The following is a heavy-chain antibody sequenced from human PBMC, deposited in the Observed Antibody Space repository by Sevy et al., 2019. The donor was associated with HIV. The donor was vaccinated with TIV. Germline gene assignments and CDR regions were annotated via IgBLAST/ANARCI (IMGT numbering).Heavy chain of an antibody. Sequence: ASVKVSCKASGGTFSSYGITWVRQAPGQGLEWMGEIIPIFGSANYGQTFQGRVTMTADQSTSTAYMELSSLRSDDTAVYYCARGGGLSPHLWLDPWGQGTLVTVSS. D-gene: IGHD3-16*01. CDR3: ARGGGLSPHLWLDP. CDR2: IIPIFGSA. V-gene: IGHV1-69*13. J-gene: IGHJ5*02. CDR1: GGTFSSYG.